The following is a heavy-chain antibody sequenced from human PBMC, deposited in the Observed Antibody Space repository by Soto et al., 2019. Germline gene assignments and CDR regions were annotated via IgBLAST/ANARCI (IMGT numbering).Heavy chain of an antibody. Sequence: ESLKVSFSTSGFTFSKAWVVWVRQAPGKGLEWVGRIMSKSDGGKTDYAAPVKGRFTISRDDSKSTLYLQMNSLKTEDTGFYYWSTDSGMSPYSFDYWGQGALVTVSS. J-gene: IGHJ4*02. D-gene: IGHD1-26*01. CDR3: STDSGMSPYSFDY. V-gene: IGHV3-15*01. CDR2: IMSKSDGGKT. CDR1: GFTFSKAW.